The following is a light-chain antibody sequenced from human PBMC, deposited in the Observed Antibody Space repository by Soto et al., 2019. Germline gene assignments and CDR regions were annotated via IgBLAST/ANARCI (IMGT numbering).Light chain of an antibody. CDR1: QSVGSS. CDR2: GAS. J-gene: IGKJ4*01. Sequence: EIMMTQSPATLSVSPGERATLSCWASQSVGSSLAWYQQKPGQAPRLLMYGASTRATAIPARFSGSGSGTEFTPTLSSLQSEDFGVYYCQQYSKWPPLTFGGGTKVEIK. V-gene: IGKV3-15*01. CDR3: QQYSKWPPLT.